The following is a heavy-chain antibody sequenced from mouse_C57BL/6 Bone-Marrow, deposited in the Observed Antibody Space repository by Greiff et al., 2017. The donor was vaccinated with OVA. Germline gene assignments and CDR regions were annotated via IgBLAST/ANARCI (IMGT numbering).Heavy chain of an antibody. CDR2: ISPSSGST. Sequence: VQLQQSGAELAKPGASVKLSCTASGYTFTSYWMHWVKQRPGQGLEWIGYISPSSGSTNYDQKFKGKATLTADKSSSTAYLPLSSLTYEDSAVYYCERRGWYPAWFAYWGKGTLVTVSA. V-gene: IGHV1-7*01. CDR1: GYTFTSYW. D-gene: IGHD1-1*02. J-gene: IGHJ3*01. CDR3: ERRGWYPAWFAY.